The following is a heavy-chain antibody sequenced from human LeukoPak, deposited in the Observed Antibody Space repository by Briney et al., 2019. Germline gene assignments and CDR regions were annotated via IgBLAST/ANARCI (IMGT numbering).Heavy chain of an antibody. V-gene: IGHV4-39*01. Sequence: PSETLSLTCTVSGGSISSSSYYWGWIRQPPGKGLEWIGSIYYSGNTHYNPSLESRVTISVDMSKNQFSLMLTSVTAADTAVYYCARLGKTTVTTLAIDYRGQGTLVTVSS. CDR2: IYYSGNT. CDR1: GGSISSSSYY. J-gene: IGHJ4*02. CDR3: ARLGKTTVTTLAIDY. D-gene: IGHD4-17*01.